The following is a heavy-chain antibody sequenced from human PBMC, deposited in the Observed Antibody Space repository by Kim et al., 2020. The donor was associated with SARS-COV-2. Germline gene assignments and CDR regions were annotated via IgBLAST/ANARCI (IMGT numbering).Heavy chain of an antibody. D-gene: IGHD1-7*01. CDR1: GFTFSSYG. V-gene: IGHV3-30*18. CDR2: ISYDGSNK. J-gene: IGHJ4*02. Sequence: GGSLRLSCAASGFTFSSYGMHWVRQAPGKGLEWVAVISYDGSNKYYADSVKGRFTISRDNSKNTLYLQMNSLRAEDTAVYYCAKARGYNWNYFPLWGQGTLVTVSS. CDR3: AKARGYNWNYFPL.